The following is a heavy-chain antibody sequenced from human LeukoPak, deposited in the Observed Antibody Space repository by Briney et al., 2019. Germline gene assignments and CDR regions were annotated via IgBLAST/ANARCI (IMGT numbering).Heavy chain of an antibody. Sequence: ASVKVSCKASGYTFTSYGISWVRQAPGQGLEWMGWISAYNGNTNYAQKLQGRVTMTTDTSTSTAHMELRSLRSDDTAVYYCARDFPRDYDILTGYYMAGWFDPWGRGTLVTVSS. V-gene: IGHV1-18*01. D-gene: IGHD3-9*01. J-gene: IGHJ5*02. CDR1: GYTFTSYG. CDR2: ISAYNGNT. CDR3: ARDFPRDYDILTGYYMAGWFDP.